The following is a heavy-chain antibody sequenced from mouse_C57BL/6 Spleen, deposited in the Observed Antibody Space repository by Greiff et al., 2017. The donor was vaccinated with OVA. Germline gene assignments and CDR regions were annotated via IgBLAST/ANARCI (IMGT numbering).Heavy chain of an antibody. CDR3: AKGSSYEFAY. CDR2: IYPGSGNT. D-gene: IGHD1-1*01. CDR1: GYTFTDYY. V-gene: IGHV1-76*01. Sequence: VKLVESGAELVRPGASVKLSCKASGYTFTDYYINWVKQRPGQGLEWIARIYPGSGNTYYNEKFKGKATLTAEKSSSTAYMQLSSLTSEDSAVYFCAKGSSYEFAYWGQGTLVTVSA. J-gene: IGHJ3*01.